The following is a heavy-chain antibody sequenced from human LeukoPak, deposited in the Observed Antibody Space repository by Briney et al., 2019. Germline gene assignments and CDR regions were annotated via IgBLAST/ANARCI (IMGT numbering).Heavy chain of an antibody. Sequence: RSSETLSLTCTVSGGSISSDTYYWSWIRQHPGKGLQWIVYIYYSGTTYYNPSLKSRVTISVDTSKNQFSLELKSVTAADTAVYYCARRYCTRASCYFYFDYWGQGTLVTASS. V-gene: IGHV4-31*03. CDR1: GGSISSDTYY. D-gene: IGHD2-2*01. CDR2: IYYSGTT. J-gene: IGHJ4*02. CDR3: ARRYCTRASCYFYFDY.